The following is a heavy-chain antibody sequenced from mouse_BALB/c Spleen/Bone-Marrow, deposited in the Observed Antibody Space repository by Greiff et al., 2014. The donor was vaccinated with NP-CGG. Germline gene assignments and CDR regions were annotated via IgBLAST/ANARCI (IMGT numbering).Heavy chain of an antibody. CDR1: GFSFSDHY. J-gene: IGHJ3*01. V-gene: IGHV5-4*02. CDR2: LSDGGGHT. D-gene: IGHD2-14*01. Sequence: EVQGVESGGRLVKPGGSLKLSCAASGFSFSDHYMYWVRQTPEKRLEWVATLSDGGGHTYYSDSVKGRFTISRDNAKNNLYLQMSSLKSEDTAMYHCARDGDYRYAWFSYWGQGTPGTVSA. CDR3: ARDGDYRYAWFSY.